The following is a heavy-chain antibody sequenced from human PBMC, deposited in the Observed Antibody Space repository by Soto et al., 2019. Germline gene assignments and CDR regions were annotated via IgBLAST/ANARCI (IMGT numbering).Heavy chain of an antibody. V-gene: IGHV1-46*01. J-gene: IGHJ6*02. CDR3: AGIRRAGGLSGMDV. Sequence: QVQLVQSGAEVTKPGASVKACCKASGYIFRNYYMHWVRQAPGQWLGCLGIINPSGDTTTYAQTVRCRLTMTRATSTSTAYLELTSLTSEHTAIHSFAGIRRAGGLSGMDVWGEGATFNVSS. CDR2: INPSGDTT. D-gene: IGHD6-13*01. CDR1: GYIFRNYY.